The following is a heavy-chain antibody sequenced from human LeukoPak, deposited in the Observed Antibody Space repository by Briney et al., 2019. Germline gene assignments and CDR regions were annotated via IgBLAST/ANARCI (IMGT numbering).Heavy chain of an antibody. Sequence: SETLSLTCTVSGYSISSDYYWGWIRQPPGKGLEWIGFIYHSGSTYYNPSLKSRVTISVDTSKNQFSLRLSSVTVADTAVYYCARLITGGVYYMDVWGKGTTVTVSS. J-gene: IGHJ6*03. CDR2: IYHSGST. CDR1: GYSISSDYY. D-gene: IGHD1-14*01. CDR3: ARLITGGVYYMDV. V-gene: IGHV4-38-2*02.